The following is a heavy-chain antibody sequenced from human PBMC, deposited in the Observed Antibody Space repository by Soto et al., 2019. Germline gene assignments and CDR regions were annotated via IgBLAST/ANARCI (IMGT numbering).Heavy chain of an antibody. CDR2: ISGSGGST. Sequence: LRLSCGASGFTFSSYAMSWVRQAPGKGLEWVSQISGSGGSTYYADSVKGRFTISRDNSKTAVYLEMNDLRLDDTATYYCVSPHSESSNAFDLWGQGTLVTVSS. CDR1: GFTFSSYA. V-gene: IGHV3-23*01. CDR3: VSPHSESSNAFDL. J-gene: IGHJ5*02. D-gene: IGHD3-10*01.